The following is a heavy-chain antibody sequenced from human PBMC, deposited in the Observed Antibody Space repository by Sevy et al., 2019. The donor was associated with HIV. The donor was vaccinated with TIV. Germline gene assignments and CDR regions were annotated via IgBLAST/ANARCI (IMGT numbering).Heavy chain of an antibody. CDR3: TTDPIILLLVTDGVAV. Sequence: GGSLRLSCVASGFTFSNAWMNWVRQAPGKGLEWVGRIQSTTDGGRIDYAAPVKGRFTISRDDSKNTLYLQMNSLKTEDTAVYYCTTDPIILLLVTDGVAVWVPGTTVTVSS. D-gene: IGHD2-8*02. CDR1: GFTFSNAW. CDR2: IQSTTDGGRI. J-gene: IGHJ6*02. V-gene: IGHV3-15*01.